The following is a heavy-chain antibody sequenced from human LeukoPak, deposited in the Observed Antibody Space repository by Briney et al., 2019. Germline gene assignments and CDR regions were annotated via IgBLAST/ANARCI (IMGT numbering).Heavy chain of an antibody. Sequence: PGGSLRLSCAASGFTFSSYAMSWVRQAPGKGLEWVSAISGSGGSTYYADSVKGRFTISRDNSNNTLYLQMNSLRAKDSAVYYCAKGPLSGSLYYFDYWGQGTLVTVSS. J-gene: IGHJ4*02. CDR3: AKGPLSGSLYYFDY. V-gene: IGHV3-23*01. CDR2: ISGSGGST. CDR1: GFTFSSYA. D-gene: IGHD1-26*01.